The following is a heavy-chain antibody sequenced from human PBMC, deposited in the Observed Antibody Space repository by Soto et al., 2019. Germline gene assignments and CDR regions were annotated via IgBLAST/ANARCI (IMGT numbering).Heavy chain of an antibody. D-gene: IGHD6-13*01. CDR1: GGSVSSYY. V-gene: IGHV4-59*02. Sequence: TSATLSLTGTGPGGSVSSYYWSWNRQSPGKGLEWIGYIHYSGSTNYNPSLKSRVTISVDTSKNQLSLKLSSVTAADTAVYYCARGSAAGTKSPFDYWGQGTLVTVSS. CDR3: ARGSAAGTKSPFDY. J-gene: IGHJ4*02. CDR2: IHYSGST.